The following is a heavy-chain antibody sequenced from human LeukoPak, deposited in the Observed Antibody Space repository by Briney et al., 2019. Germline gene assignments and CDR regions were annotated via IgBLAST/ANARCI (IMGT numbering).Heavy chain of an antibody. D-gene: IGHD5-18*01. V-gene: IGHV4-59*01. CDR1: GGSISSYY. CDR2: IYYSGST. Sequence: SETLSLTCTVSGGSISSYYWSWIRQPPGKGLEWIGDIYYSGSTNYNPSLKSRVTISVDTSKNQFSLKLSSVTAVDTAVYYCARIDTASDAFDIWGQGTMVTVSS. CDR3: ARIDTASDAFDI. J-gene: IGHJ3*02.